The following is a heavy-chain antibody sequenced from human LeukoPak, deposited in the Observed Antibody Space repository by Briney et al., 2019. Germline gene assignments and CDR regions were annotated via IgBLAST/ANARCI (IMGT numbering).Heavy chain of an antibody. J-gene: IGHJ2*01. V-gene: IGHV4-59*08. CDR1: GGSISSYY. CDR3: ARGVKIEYSSSSRNWYFDL. D-gene: IGHD6-6*01. CDR2: IYYSGST. Sequence: SETLSLTCSVSGGSISSYYWSWIWQPPGKGLEWIGYIYYSGSTNYNPSLKSRVTISVDTSKNQFSLKLRFVTAADTAVYYCARGVKIEYSSSSRNWYFDLWGRGTLVTVSS.